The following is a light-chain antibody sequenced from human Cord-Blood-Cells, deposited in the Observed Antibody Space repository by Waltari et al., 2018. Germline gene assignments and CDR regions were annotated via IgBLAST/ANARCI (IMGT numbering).Light chain of an antibody. Sequence: QSALTQPASVSGSPGQSITISCTGTSSDVGGYNLVSWYQQHPGKAPKLMIYEVSKRPSGVSNRFSGSKSGNTASLTISGLQAEDEADYYCSSYASSSTWVFGGGTKLTVL. CDR3: SSYASSSTWV. V-gene: IGLV2-14*01. CDR1: SSDVGGYNL. J-gene: IGLJ3*02. CDR2: EVS.